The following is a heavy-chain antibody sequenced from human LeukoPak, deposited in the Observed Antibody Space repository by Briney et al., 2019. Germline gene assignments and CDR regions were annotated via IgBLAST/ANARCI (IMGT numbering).Heavy chain of an antibody. Sequence: GASVKVSCKASGYTFTSYDINWVRQAPGQGLEWMGWINPNSGGTNYAQKFQGWVTMTRDTSISTAYMELSRLRSDDTAVYYCAREVYGSGSYYGVFDPWGQGTLVTVSS. J-gene: IGHJ5*02. D-gene: IGHD3-10*01. CDR1: GYTFTSYD. CDR2: INPNSGGT. V-gene: IGHV1-2*04. CDR3: AREVYGSGSYYGVFDP.